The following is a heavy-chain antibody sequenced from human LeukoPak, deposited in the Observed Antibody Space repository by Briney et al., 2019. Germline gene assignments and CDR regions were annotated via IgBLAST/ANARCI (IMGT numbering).Heavy chain of an antibody. J-gene: IGHJ4*02. CDR2: IYYSGST. CDR3: ARHGTASIAAAGTGYFDY. V-gene: IGHV4-39*01. Sequence: SETLSLTCTVSGGSISSSSYYRGWIRQPPGKGLEWIGSIYYSGSTYYNPSLKSRVTISVDTSKNQFSLKLSSVTAADTAVYYCARHGTASIAAAGTGYFDYWGQGTLVTVSS. D-gene: IGHD6-13*01. CDR1: GGSISSSSYY.